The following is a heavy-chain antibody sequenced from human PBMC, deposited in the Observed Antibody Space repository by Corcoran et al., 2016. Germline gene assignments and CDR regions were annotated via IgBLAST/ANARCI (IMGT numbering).Heavy chain of an antibody. J-gene: IGHJ4*02. D-gene: IGHD1-7*01. CDR3: AKLVGTSEHNEQRIDY. V-gene: IGHV3-30*18. CDR1: GFTFSSYG. CDR2: ISYDGSNK. Sequence: QVQLVESGGGVVQPGRSLRLSCAASGFTFSSYGMHWVRQAPGKGLEWVAVISYDGSNKYYADSVKGRFTVSRDNSKNTLYLQMNSLRAEDTAVYYCAKLVGTSEHNEQRIDYWGQGTLVTVSS.